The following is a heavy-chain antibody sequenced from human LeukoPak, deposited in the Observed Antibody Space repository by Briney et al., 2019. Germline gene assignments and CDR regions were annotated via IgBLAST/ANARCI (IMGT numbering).Heavy chain of an antibody. J-gene: IGHJ4*02. CDR2: IYYSGST. CDR3: ARASSGYNDY. Sequence: SETLSLTCTVSGCSISSYYWSWIRQPPGKGLEWIGYIYYSGSTNYNPSLKSRVTISVDTSKNQFSLKLSSVTAADTAVYYCARASSGYNDYWGQGTLVTVSS. D-gene: IGHD3-22*01. CDR1: GCSISSYY. V-gene: IGHV4-59*01.